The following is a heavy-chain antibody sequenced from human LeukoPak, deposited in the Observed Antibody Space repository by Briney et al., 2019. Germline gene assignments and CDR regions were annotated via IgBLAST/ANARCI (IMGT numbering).Heavy chain of an antibody. CDR2: INPSGGST. J-gene: IGHJ6*02. Sequence: GSVKVSCKASGYTFTNYFMHWVRLAPGQGLVWVGIINPSGGSTNYAQKFQGRVTMTSDTSKSTVYMELRSLRSEDTAVYYCARVSGYCSGGTCYGLPSHGLDVWGQGTPVTVSS. CDR3: ARVSGYCSGGTCYGLPSHGLDV. D-gene: IGHD2-15*01. V-gene: IGHV1-46*01. CDR1: GYTFTNYF.